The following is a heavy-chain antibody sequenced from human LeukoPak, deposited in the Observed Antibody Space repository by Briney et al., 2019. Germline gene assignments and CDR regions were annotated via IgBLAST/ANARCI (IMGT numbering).Heavy chain of an antibody. D-gene: IGHD2-2*01. J-gene: IGHJ4*02. CDR3: GRLHSYCTSSSCYLYLDN. CDR1: GYTFATYW. V-gene: IGHV5-51*01. CDR2: IYPADSDT. Sequence: GESLKISCTGSGYTFATYWIAWVRQKPGQGLEWMGDIYPADSDTRYGPSFQGQVTISADTSTSTAYLQWSSLQASDTVIYLCGRLHSYCTSSSCYLYLDNGGQGTQVTVSS.